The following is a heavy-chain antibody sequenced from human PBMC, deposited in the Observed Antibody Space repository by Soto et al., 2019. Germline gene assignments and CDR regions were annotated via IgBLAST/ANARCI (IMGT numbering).Heavy chain of an antibody. CDR1: GFTFSDYY. CDR2: ISSSGSTI. Sequence: GGSLRLSCAASGFTFSDYYMSWIRQAPGKGLEWVSYISSSGSTIYYADSVKGRFTISRDNAKNSLYLQMNSLRAEDTAVYYCARVKGDDIVVVVAVHFDYWGQGTLVTVSS. CDR3: ARVKGDDIVVVVAVHFDY. D-gene: IGHD2-15*01. V-gene: IGHV3-11*01. J-gene: IGHJ4*02.